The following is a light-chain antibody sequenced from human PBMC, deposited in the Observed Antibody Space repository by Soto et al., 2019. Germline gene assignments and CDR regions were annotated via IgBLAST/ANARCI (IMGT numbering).Light chain of an antibody. CDR1: SSDVGGYNY. J-gene: IGLJ2*01. V-gene: IGLV2-14*01. Sequence: QSALTQPASVSGSPGQSITISCTGTSSDVGGYNYVSWYQQHPGKAPKLMIYDVSNRPSGVSNRFSGSKSGNTASLTISGLQAEDEADYYCSSYTSSSPRVVFGGGTSSPS. CDR3: SSYTSSSPRVV. CDR2: DVS.